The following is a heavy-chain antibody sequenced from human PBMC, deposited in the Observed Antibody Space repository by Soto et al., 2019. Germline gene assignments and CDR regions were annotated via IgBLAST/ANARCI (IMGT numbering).Heavy chain of an antibody. CDR3: ARQNLNKYCSSTSCYADGWFDP. J-gene: IGHJ5*02. CDR2: IYYSGST. D-gene: IGHD2-2*01. V-gene: IGHV4-59*08. CDR1: GGSISSYY. Sequence: SETLSLTCTVSGGSISSYYWSWIRPPPGKGLEWIGYIYYSGSTNYNPSLKSRVTISVDTSKNQFSLKLSSVTAADTAVYYCARQNLNKYCSSTSCYADGWFDPWGQGTLVTVSS.